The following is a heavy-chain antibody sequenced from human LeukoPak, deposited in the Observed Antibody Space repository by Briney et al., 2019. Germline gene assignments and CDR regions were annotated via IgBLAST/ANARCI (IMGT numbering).Heavy chain of an antibody. D-gene: IGHD1-26*01. CDR1: GGTFSSYA. CDR2: IIPILGIA. CDR3: ARAPVGATNYFDY. J-gene: IGHJ4*02. V-gene: IGHV1-69*04. Sequence: SVKVYCKASGGTFSSYAISWVRQAPGQGLEWMGRIIPILGIANYAQKFQGRVTITADKSTSTAYMELSSLRSEDTAVYYCARAPVGATNYFDYWGQGTLVTVSS.